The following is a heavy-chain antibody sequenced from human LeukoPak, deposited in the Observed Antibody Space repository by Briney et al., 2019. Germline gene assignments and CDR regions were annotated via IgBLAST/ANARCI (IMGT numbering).Heavy chain of an antibody. Sequence: PSETLSLTCAVYGGSFSGYHWSWIRQPPGKGLEWIGEINHSGSTNYNPSLKSRVTISVDTSKNQFSLTLSSVTGADTAVCYLAGTIRIRELSWGQGTLGTVSP. D-gene: IGHD3-16*02. CDR2: INHSGST. V-gene: IGHV4-34*01. CDR3: AGTIRIRELS. CDR1: GGSFSGYH. J-gene: IGHJ4*02.